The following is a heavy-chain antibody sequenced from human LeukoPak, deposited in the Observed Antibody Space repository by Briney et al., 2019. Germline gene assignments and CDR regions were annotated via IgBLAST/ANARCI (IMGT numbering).Heavy chain of an antibody. CDR1: GYTFTNYA. Sequence: ASVKVSCKASGYTFTNYAISWVRQAPGQGLEWMGWVATYNGNTNYAQRLQGRVTMTTDTSTNTAYMEVRSLGSDDTAVYYCARRAMADYWGQGTLVTVSS. J-gene: IGHJ4*02. CDR2: VATYNGNT. V-gene: IGHV1-18*01. D-gene: IGHD2-8*01. CDR3: ARRAMADY.